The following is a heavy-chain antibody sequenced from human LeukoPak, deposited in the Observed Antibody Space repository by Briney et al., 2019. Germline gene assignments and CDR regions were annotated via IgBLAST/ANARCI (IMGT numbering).Heavy chain of an antibody. D-gene: IGHD4-17*01. CDR3: ARDYGDYSKDAFDI. V-gene: IGHV4-59*11. CDR2: IYYSGST. J-gene: IGHJ3*02. Sequence: SETLSLTCTVSGGSISSHYWSWIRQPPGKGLEWIGYIYYSGSTNYNPSLKSRVTISVDTSKNQFSLKLSSVTAADTAVYYCARDYGDYSKDAFDIWGQGTVVTVSS. CDR1: GGSISSHY.